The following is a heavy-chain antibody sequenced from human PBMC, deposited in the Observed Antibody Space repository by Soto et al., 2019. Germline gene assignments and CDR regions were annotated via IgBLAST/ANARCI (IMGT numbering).Heavy chain of an antibody. CDR3: AKDLAFYYDILTGYDGAFDI. D-gene: IGHD3-9*01. V-gene: IGHV3-23*01. J-gene: IGHJ3*02. CDR2: ISGSGGST. Sequence: GGSLRLSCAASGFTFSSYAMSWVRQAPGKGLEWVSAISGSGGSTYYADSVKGRFTISRDNSKNTLYLQMNSLRAEDTAVYYCAKDLAFYYDILTGYDGAFDIWGQGTMVTVSS. CDR1: GFTFSSYA.